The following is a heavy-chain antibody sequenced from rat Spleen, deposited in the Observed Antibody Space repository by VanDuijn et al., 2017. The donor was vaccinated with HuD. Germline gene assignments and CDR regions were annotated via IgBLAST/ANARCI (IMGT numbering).Heavy chain of an antibody. CDR3: ARRHYGYTDYFDY. D-gene: IGHD1-9*01. J-gene: IGHJ2*01. V-gene: IGHV5-29*01. CDR2: ITYDGSST. CDR1: GFTFSNYD. Sequence: EVQLVESGGGLVQPGRSLKLSCAASGFTFSNYDMAWVRQAPTKGLEWVAIITYDGSSTYYRDSVKGRFTISRDNAKRTLSLQMDSLRSEDTATYYCARRHYGYTDYFDYWGQGVMVTVSS.